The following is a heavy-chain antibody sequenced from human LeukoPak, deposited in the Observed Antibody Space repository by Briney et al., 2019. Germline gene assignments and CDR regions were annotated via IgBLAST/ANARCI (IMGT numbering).Heavy chain of an antibody. CDR2: IKEDGSEK. CDR1: GFTFSRYW. CDR3: ARAGMETDPLDYYYYMDV. V-gene: IGHV3-7*04. J-gene: IGHJ6*03. Sequence: GGSLRLSCAASGFTFSRYWMTWVRQAPGKGLEWVANIKEDGSEKYYVDSVKGRFTISRDNAKNALYLQMNSLRAEDTAVYYCARAGMETDPLDYYYYMDVWGKGTTVTVSS. D-gene: IGHD5-18*01.